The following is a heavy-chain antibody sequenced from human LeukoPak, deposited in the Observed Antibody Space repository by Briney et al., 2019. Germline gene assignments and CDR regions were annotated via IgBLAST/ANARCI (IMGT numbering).Heavy chain of an antibody. J-gene: IGHJ3*02. Sequence: GGSLRLSWVASGFISGFTFSNYAMNWVRQAPGKGLEWVSSISSRNSSIFYADSVKGRFTISRDNAKKSLYLQVNSLRAEDTAVYYCARERYSTIEYDALDIWGQGTMVTVSS. V-gene: IGHV3-21*01. D-gene: IGHD6-13*01. CDR2: ISSRNSSI. CDR3: ARERYSTIEYDALDI. CDR1: GFISGFTFSNYA.